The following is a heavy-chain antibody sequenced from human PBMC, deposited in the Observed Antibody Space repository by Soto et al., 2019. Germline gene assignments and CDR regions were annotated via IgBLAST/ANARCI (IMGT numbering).Heavy chain of an antibody. D-gene: IGHD3-10*01. Sequence: GASVKVSCKASGYTFTSYGISWVRQAPGQGLEWMGWISAYNGNTNYAQKLQGRVTMTTDTSTSTAYMELRSLRSDDTAVYYCATDRPYRAMVRQPQHGMDVRGQGTTVTVPS. CDR2: ISAYNGNT. V-gene: IGHV1-18*01. CDR1: GYTFTSYG. J-gene: IGHJ6*02. CDR3: ATDRPYRAMVRQPQHGMDV.